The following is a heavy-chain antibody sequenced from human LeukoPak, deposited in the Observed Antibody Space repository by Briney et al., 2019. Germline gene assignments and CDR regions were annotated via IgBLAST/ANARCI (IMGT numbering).Heavy chain of an antibody. V-gene: IGHV1-2*02. Sequence: ASVKVSCKASGYTFIGYYMHWVRQAPGQGLEWMGWINPNSGGTNYAQKFQGRVTMTRDTSISTAYMELSRLRSDDTAVYYCARDPPYYDYVWGSYRPLNWFDPWGQGTLVTVSS. CDR3: ARDPPYYDYVWGSYRPLNWFDP. J-gene: IGHJ5*02. D-gene: IGHD3-16*02. CDR2: INPNSGGT. CDR1: GYTFIGYY.